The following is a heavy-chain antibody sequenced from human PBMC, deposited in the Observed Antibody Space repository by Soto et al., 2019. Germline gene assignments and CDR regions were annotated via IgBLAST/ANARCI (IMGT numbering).Heavy chain of an antibody. CDR1: GYNFAGYW. Sequence: PGESLKISCKGSGYNFAGYWMAWVRQRPGKGLELMGIIYPSDSDTRYRPSFQGQVTISADKSISSAYLQWSSLRASDTAMYYCARGGVSPRTFDYWGQGTPVTVSS. J-gene: IGHJ4*02. V-gene: IGHV5-51*03. CDR2: IYPSDSDT. D-gene: IGHD3-3*01. CDR3: ARGGVSPRTFDY.